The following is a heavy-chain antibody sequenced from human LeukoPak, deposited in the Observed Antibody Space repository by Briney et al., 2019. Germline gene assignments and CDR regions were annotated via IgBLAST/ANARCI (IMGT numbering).Heavy chain of an antibody. CDR2: IWYDGNNK. D-gene: IGHD3-22*01. J-gene: IGHJ4*02. V-gene: IGHV3-33*08. CDR1: GFTFSSYA. CDR3: ARDRPDSSGYYLRFGYFDY. Sequence: GGSLRLSCAASGFTFSSYAMSWVRQAPGKGLEWVAVIWYDGNNKYYADSVKGRFTISRDNSKNTLYLQMNSLRAEDTAVYYCARDRPDSSGYYLRFGYFDYWGQGTLVTVSS.